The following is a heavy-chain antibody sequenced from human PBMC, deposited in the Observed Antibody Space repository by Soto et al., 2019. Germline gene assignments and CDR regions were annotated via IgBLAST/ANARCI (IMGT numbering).Heavy chain of an antibody. D-gene: IGHD1-26*01. CDR1: AYTFTSYY. V-gene: IGHV1-46*01. CDR3: AREEWQLGYYYYYYGMDV. CDR2: INPSGGST. J-gene: IGHJ6*02. Sequence: XSVKVSCKASAYTFTSYYMHWVRQAPGQGLEWMGIINPSGGSTSYAQKFQGRVTMTRDTSTSTVYMELSSLRSEDTAVYYCAREEWQLGYYYYYYGMDVWGQGTTVTVS.